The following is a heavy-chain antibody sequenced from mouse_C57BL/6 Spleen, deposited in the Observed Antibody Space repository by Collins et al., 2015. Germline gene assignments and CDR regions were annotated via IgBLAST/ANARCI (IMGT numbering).Heavy chain of an antibody. J-gene: IGHJ1*03. CDR3: ARRYFDV. Sequence: EVQLVESGGSLVKPGGSLKLSCAASGFTFSDYGMHWVRQAPEKGLEWVAYISSGSSTIYYADTVKGRFTISRDNAKNTLFLQMTSLRSEDTAMYYCARRYFDVWGTGTTVTVSS. V-gene: IGHV5-17*01. CDR2: ISSGSSTI. CDR1: GFTFSDYG.